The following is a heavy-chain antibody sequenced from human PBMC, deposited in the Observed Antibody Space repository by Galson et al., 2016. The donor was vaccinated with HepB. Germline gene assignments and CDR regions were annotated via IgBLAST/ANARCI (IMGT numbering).Heavy chain of an antibody. J-gene: IGHJ4*02. CDR3: AREDWNYSLD. CDR2: ITGGSKTI. Sequence: SLRLSCAASSFTFSNYCMSWIRQAPGKGLEWVAYITGGSKTIFYADSVKGRFTISRDNAKSSLYLQMNRLRDEDTAMYYCAREDWNYSLDWGRGTLVTVSS. CDR1: SFTFSNYC. D-gene: IGHD1-7*01. V-gene: IGHV3-11*01.